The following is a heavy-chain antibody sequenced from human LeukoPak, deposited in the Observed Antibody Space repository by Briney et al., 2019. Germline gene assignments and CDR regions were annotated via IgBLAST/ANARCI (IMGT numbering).Heavy chain of an antibody. V-gene: IGHV4-39*07. Sequence: SETLSLTCTVSCASISGGSYYWGWIRQPPGKGLEWIGSIYYSGDTYYTPSLKSRVTMSVDTSKNQFSLKLRSVTAADTAVYYCARDRQQLVRGDHFDYWGQGTLVTVSS. CDR2: IYYSGDT. J-gene: IGHJ4*02. D-gene: IGHD6-13*01. CDR3: ARDRQQLVRGDHFDY. CDR1: CASISGGSYY.